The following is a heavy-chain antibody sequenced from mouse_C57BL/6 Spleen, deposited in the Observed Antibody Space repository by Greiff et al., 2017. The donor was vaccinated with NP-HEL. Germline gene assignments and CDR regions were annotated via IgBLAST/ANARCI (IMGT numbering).Heavy chain of an antibody. Sequence: QVQLKQSGTELVKPGASVKLSCKASGYTFTSYWMHWVKQRPGQGLEWIGNINPSNGGTNYNEKFKSKATLTVDKSSSTAYMQLSSLTSEDSAVYYCARRWLREYYCDYWGQGTTLTVSS. CDR1: GYTFTSYW. D-gene: IGHD1-1*02. CDR3: ARRWLREYYCDY. V-gene: IGHV1-53*01. CDR2: INPSNGGT. J-gene: IGHJ2*01.